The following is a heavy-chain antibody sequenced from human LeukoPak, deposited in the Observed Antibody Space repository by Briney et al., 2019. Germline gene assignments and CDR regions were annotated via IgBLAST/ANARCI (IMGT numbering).Heavy chain of an antibody. CDR1: GFTFSNYA. Sequence: GGSLRLSCAASGFTFSNYAVSWVRQAPGKGLAWISAISDSGSGTQYEDSVKGRFTISRDNSKNTLYLEMHSLRAEDTAVYYCAKDHDYYDTSGFPFWGQGTLVTVSS. D-gene: IGHD3-22*01. J-gene: IGHJ4*02. CDR2: ISDSGSGT. V-gene: IGHV3-23*01. CDR3: AKDHDYYDTSGFPF.